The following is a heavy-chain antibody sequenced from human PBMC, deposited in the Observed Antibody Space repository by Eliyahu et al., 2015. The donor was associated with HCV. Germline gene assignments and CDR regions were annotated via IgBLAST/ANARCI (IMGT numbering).Heavy chain of an antibody. CDR3: LVDGDYFDY. D-gene: IGHD4-17*01. V-gene: IGHV3-73*02. J-gene: IGHJ4*02. Sequence: EVQLVESGGGLVQPGGSLKLSCAASGFTFSGSAMHWVRQASGKGLEWVGRIRSKANSYATAYAASVKGRFTISRDDSKNTAYLQMNSLKTEDTAVYYCLVDGDYFDYWGQGTLVTVSS. CDR1: GFTFSGSA. CDR2: IRSKANSYAT.